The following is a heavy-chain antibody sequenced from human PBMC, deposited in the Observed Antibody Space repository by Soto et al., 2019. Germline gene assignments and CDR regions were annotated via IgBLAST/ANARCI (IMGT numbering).Heavy chain of an antibody. CDR2: INQDGSEK. V-gene: IGHV3-7*05. D-gene: IGHD5-18*01. CDR3: ARDGSTSWYSYDYHGMDV. Sequence: EVQLVESGGGLVQPGGSLRLSCGASGFTFRTYWLSWVRQVPGEGLEWVANINQDGSEKNYVDSVKGRFTISRDNAKNSLYLQMSSLRAEDTALYYCARDGSTSWYSYDYHGMDVWGQGTTVTVSS. CDR1: GFTFRTYW. J-gene: IGHJ6*02.